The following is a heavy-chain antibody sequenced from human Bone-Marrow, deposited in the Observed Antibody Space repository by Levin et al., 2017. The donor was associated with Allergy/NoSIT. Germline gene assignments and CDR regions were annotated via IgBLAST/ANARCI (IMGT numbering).Heavy chain of an antibody. CDR2: IGTAGDT. D-gene: IGHD3-10*01. CDR3: ARGSDMVRGVDWLFDL. J-gene: IGHJ2*01. V-gene: IGHV3-13*04. Sequence: GESLKISCAASGFTFSSYDMHWVRQATGEGLEWVSGIGTAGDTHYPGSVKGRFTVSRENAKNSLYLQMNSLRVGDTAVYYCARGSDMVRGVDWLFDLWGRGTLVTVSA. CDR1: GFTFSSYD.